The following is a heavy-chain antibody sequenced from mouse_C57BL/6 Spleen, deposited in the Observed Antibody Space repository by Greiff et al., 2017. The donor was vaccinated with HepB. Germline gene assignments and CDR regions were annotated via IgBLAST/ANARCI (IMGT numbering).Heavy chain of an antibody. CDR1: GYSFTGYY. CDR2: IYPYNGVS. J-gene: IGHJ2*01. V-gene: IGHV1-31*01. CDR3: ARLGITTVVAPFDY. D-gene: IGHD1-1*01. Sequence: EVQLQQSGPELVKPGASVKISRKASGYSFTGYYMHWVKQSHGNILDWIGYIYPYNGVSSYNQKFKGKATLTVDKSSSTAYMELRSLTSEDSAVYYCARLGITTVVAPFDYWGQGTTLTVSS.